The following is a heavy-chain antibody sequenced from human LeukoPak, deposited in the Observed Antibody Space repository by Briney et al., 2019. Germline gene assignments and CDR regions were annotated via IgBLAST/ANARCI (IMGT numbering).Heavy chain of an antibody. Sequence: SETLSLTCTVSGGSISSYYWSWIRQPPGKGLEWIGYIYTSGSTNYNPSLKSRVTISVDTSKNQFSLKLSSVTAADTAVYYCARMPQWPAAFDYWGQGTLVTVSS. D-gene: IGHD6-19*01. CDR3: ARMPQWPAAFDY. V-gene: IGHV4-4*09. CDR2: IYTSGST. CDR1: GGSISSYY. J-gene: IGHJ4*02.